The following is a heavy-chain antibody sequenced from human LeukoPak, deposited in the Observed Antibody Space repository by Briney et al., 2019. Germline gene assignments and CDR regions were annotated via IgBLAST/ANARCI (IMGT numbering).Heavy chain of an antibody. J-gene: IGHJ6*02. CDR1: GFTFSSYP. Sequence: GGSLRLSCAASGFTFSSYPMHWVRQAPGKGLEWVAIISYDGSNKYYADSVKGRFTISRDNSKNTLYLQMNSLRAEDTAVYYCARGGRPYYYYGMDVWGQGTTVTVSS. V-gene: IGHV3-30-3*01. CDR3: ARGGRPYYYYGMDV. CDR2: ISYDGSNK.